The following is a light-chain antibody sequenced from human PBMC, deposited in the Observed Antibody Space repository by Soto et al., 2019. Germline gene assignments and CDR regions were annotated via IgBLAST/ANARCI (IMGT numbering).Light chain of an antibody. V-gene: IGKV3D-11*01. CDR1: QGVSSY. J-gene: IGKJ5*01. CDR3: QQRSNWPPIT. CDR2: DAS. Sequence: EIVLTQSPSTLSLSPGERSTLSCISSQGVSSYLAWYQQKPGQAPRLLIYDASNRATGIPARFSGSGPGTDFTLTISSLEPEDFAVYYCQQRSNWPPITFGQGTRLEI.